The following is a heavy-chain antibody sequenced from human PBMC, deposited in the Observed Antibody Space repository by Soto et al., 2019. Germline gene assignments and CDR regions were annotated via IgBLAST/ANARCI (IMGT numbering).Heavy chain of an antibody. J-gene: IGHJ6*02. D-gene: IGHD4-17*01. CDR1: GGSISSGGYY. Sequence: SETLSLTCTVSGGSISSGGYYWSWIRQHPGKGLEWTGYIFYSGSTYYNPSLKSRVTISVDTSKNQFSLKLSSVTAADTAVYYCARDKATTVTNYYYYYGMDVWGQGTTVTVSS. V-gene: IGHV4-31*03. CDR3: ARDKATTVTNYYYYYGMDV. CDR2: IFYSGST.